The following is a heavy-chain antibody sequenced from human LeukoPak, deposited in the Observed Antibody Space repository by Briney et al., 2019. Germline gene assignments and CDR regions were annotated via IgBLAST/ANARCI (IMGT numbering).Heavy chain of an antibody. CDR2: ISYDGRNK. Sequence: PGRSLRLSCAASGFTFSSYAMHWVRQAPGKGLEWVAVISYDGRNKYYADSVEGRFTISRDNSKNTLYLQMNSLRAEDTAVNYCARGGDAAMVLDYWGQGTLVTVSS. V-gene: IGHV3-30*04. CDR3: ARGGDAAMVLDY. CDR1: GFTFSSYA. J-gene: IGHJ4*02. D-gene: IGHD5-18*01.